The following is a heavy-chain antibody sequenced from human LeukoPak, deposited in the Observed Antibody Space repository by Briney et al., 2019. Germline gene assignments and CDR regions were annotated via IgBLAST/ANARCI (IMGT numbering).Heavy chain of an antibody. V-gene: IGHV4-34*01. CDR2: INHSGST. J-gene: IGHJ2*01. CDR1: GGSFSGYY. Sequence: PSETLSLTCAVYGGSFSGYYWSWIRQPPGKGLEWIGEINHSGSTNYNPSLKSRVTISVDTSKNQFSLKLSSVTAADTAVYYCARISSGYHWYFDLWGRGTLVTVSS. D-gene: IGHD3-22*01. CDR3: ARISSGYHWYFDL.